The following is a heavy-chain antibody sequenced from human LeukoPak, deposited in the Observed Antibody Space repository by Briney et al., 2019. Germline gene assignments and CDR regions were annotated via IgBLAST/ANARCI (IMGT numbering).Heavy chain of an antibody. CDR2: IKSKTDGETT. J-gene: IGHJ4*02. CDR1: GFTFTNAW. D-gene: IGHD3-10*01. Sequence: TGGSLRLSCVDSGFTFTNAWMSWVRQAPGKGLEWIGRIKSKTDGETTNYAEPVRGRFTISRDDSKSAVYLQMNSLKVEDTAVYYCTTDLGTYYHGSQRLIPIDYWGQGTLVTVSS. V-gene: IGHV3-15*01. CDR3: TTDLGTYYHGSQRLIPIDY.